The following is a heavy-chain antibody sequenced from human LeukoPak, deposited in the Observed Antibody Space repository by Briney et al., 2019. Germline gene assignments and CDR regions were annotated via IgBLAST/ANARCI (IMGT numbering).Heavy chain of an antibody. J-gene: IGHJ4*02. D-gene: IGHD6-13*01. CDR3: ARAIDTSTWDYFDC. Sequence: SETLSLTCTVSGYSISSDYYWGWIRQPPGKGLEWIGSFYHGGSTFYNPSLKSRVTMSVDTSKNHFSLKLSSVTAADTAIYYCARAIDTSTWDYFDCWGQGTLVTVSS. CDR2: FYHGGST. CDR1: GYSISSDYY. V-gene: IGHV4-38-2*02.